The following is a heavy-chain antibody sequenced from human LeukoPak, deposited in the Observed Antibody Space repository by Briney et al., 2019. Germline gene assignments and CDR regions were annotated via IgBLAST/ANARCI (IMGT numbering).Heavy chain of an antibody. D-gene: IGHD3-22*01. J-gene: IGHJ4*02. CDR3: AKCSTYYYDSSGYYYFDY. V-gene: IGHV3-21*01. Sequence: PGGSLRLSCAASGFTFSSYSMNWVRQAPGKGLEWVSSISSSSSYIYYADSVKGRFTISRDNAKNSLYLQMNSLRAEDTAVYYCAKCSTYYYDSSGYYYFDYWGQGTLVTVSS. CDR2: ISSSSSYI. CDR1: GFTFSSYS.